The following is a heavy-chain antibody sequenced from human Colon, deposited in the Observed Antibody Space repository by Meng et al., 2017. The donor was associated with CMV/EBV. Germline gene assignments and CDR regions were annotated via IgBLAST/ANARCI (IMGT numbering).Heavy chain of an antibody. CDR2: IHHTERT. Sequence: SETLSLTCSVSGYFISHDYYWGCIRQPSEKGLEWIGSIHHTERTYYNPSLKSRATISVDTSKNQFYLKLSSVTAADTAVYYCARVSYSKSSYYYYGMDVWGQGTTVTVSS. CDR1: GYFISHDYY. CDR3: ARVSYSKSSYYYYGMDV. V-gene: IGHV4-38-2*02. J-gene: IGHJ6*02. D-gene: IGHD1-26*01.